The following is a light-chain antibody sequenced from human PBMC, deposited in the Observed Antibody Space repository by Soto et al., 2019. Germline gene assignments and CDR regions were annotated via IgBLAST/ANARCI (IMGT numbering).Light chain of an antibody. CDR3: QQRYSWPPIT. CDR2: DAS. V-gene: IGKV3-11*01. Sequence: ETVLTQSPAILSLSQGERATLSCRASQSVNNYLAWFQQKPGQAPRLLIYDASNRATGIPARFSGSGSGTDFTLTISSLEPEDFAVYYCQQRYSWPPITFGQGTRLEIK. CDR1: QSVNNY. J-gene: IGKJ5*01.